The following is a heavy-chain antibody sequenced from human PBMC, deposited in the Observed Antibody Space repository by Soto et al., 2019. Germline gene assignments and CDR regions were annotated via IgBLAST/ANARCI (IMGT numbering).Heavy chain of an antibody. V-gene: IGHV3-15*01. J-gene: IGHJ6*03. Sequence: GGSLRLSCAASGFTFSNAWMSWVRQAPGKGLEWVGRIKSKTDGGTTDYAAPVKGRFTISRDDSKNTLYLQMNSLKTEDTAVYYCTDIVVVPAAMEETVVGYYYMDVWGKGTTVTVSS. CDR2: IKSKTDGGTT. CDR1: GFTFSNAW. D-gene: IGHD2-2*01. CDR3: TDIVVVPAAMEETVVGYYYMDV.